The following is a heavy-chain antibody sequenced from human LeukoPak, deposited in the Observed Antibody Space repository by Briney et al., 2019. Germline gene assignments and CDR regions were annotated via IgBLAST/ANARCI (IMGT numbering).Heavy chain of an antibody. CDR3: AGHHPRNTVDF. CDR2: IYYSGST. J-gene: IGHJ4*02. Sequence: SETLSLTCTVSGGSISSGGYYWSWIRQHPGKGLEWIGYIYYSGSTYYNPSLKSRVTISVDTSKNQFSLKLSSVTAADTAVYYCAGHHPRNTVDFWGQGTLVTVSS. D-gene: IGHD2/OR15-2a*01. CDR1: GGSISSGGYY. V-gene: IGHV4-31*03.